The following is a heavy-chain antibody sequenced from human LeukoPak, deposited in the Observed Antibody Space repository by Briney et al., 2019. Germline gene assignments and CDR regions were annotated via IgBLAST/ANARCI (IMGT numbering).Heavy chain of an antibody. CDR3: ARGGELLV. J-gene: IGHJ4*02. Sequence: GGSLRLSCAASGFTFSSYAMHWVRQAPGKGLEYVSGISSNGGRANYANSVKVRFTISRDNSKNTLDLQMGSLRAEDMAVYYCARGGELLVWGQGTLVTVSS. D-gene: IGHD1-26*01. CDR1: GFTFSSYA. CDR2: ISSNGGRA. V-gene: IGHV3-64*01.